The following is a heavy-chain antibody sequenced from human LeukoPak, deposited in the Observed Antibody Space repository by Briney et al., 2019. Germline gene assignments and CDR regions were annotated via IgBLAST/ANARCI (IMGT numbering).Heavy chain of an antibody. Sequence: ASVKVSCKASGYTFTSYDINWVRQATGQGLEWMGWMNPNSGNTGYAQKFQGRVTMTRNTSVSTAYMELSSLRSEDTAVYYCASQWLPYHYYYGMDVWGQGTTVTVSS. D-gene: IGHD3-22*01. CDR1: GYTFTSYD. CDR2: MNPNSGNT. J-gene: IGHJ6*02. CDR3: ASQWLPYHYYYGMDV. V-gene: IGHV1-8*01.